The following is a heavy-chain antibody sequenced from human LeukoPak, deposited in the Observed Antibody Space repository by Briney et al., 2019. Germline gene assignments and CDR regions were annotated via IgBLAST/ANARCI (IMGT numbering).Heavy chain of an antibody. Sequence: SVKVSCKASGGTFSGYAINWVRQAPGQGLEWMGGIIPLFGTAKYAQKFQGRVTIAADESTSTAYMELSGLRSEDTAVYSCARLTGYDSRGYHSGGFDSWGQGTLVTVSS. D-gene: IGHD3-22*01. CDR1: GGTFSGYA. V-gene: IGHV1-69*13. CDR2: IIPLFGTA. CDR3: ARLTGYDSRGYHSGGFDS. J-gene: IGHJ4*02.